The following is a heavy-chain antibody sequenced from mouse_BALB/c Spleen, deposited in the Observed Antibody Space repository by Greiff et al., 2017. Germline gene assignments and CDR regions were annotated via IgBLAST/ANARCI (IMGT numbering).Heavy chain of an antibody. D-gene: IGHD2-1*01. CDR1: GFTFSSYA. J-gene: IGHJ4*01. Sequence: EVHLVESGGGLVKPGGSLKLSCAASGFTFSSYAMSWVRQTPEKRLEWVASISSGGSTYYPDSVKGRFTISRDNARNILYLQMSSLRSEDTAMYYCARVRYGNYDYAMDYWGQGTSVTVSS. CDR3: ARVRYGNYDYAMDY. V-gene: IGHV5-6-5*01. CDR2: ISSGGST.